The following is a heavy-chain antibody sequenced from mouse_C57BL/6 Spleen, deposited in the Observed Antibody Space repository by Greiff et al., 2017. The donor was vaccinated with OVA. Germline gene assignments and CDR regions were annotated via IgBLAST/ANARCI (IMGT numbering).Heavy chain of an antibody. CDR1: GFSLTSYG. Sequence: VQRVESGPGLVAPSQSLSITCTVSGFSLTSYGVHWVRQPPGKGLEWLVVIWSDGSTTYNSALKSRLSISKDNSKSQVFLKMNSLQTDDTAMYYCASSYYSNYVGYYAMDYWGQGTSVTVSS. CDR3: ASSYYSNYVGYYAMDY. CDR2: IWSDGST. V-gene: IGHV2-6*03. D-gene: IGHD2-5*01. J-gene: IGHJ4*01.